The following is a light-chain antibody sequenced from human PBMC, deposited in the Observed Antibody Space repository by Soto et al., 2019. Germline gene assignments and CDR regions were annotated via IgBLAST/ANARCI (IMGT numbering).Light chain of an antibody. CDR2: EVS. CDR1: SSDVGGYNY. Sequence: QSVLTQPPSASGSPGQSVTISCTGTSSDVGGYNYVSWYQQHPGKAPKLMIYEVSKRPSGVPDRFSGSNSGNTASLTVSGVQAEDEADYYCSSYAGSNNLVFGGGTKLTVL. J-gene: IGLJ2*01. V-gene: IGLV2-8*01. CDR3: SSYAGSNNLV.